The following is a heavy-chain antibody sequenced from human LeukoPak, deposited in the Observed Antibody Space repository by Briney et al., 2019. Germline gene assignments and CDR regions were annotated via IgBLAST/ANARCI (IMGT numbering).Heavy chain of an antibody. CDR3: ARGLMGGPFVDYFDY. V-gene: IGHV4-59*01. Sequence: PSETLSLTCTVSGGSISSYYWSWIRQPPGKGLEWIGYIYYSGSTYYNPSLKSRVTISVDTSKNQFSLKLSSVTAADTAVHYCARGLMGGPFVDYFDYWGQGTLVTVSS. CDR1: GGSISSYY. D-gene: IGHD3-16*01. J-gene: IGHJ4*02. CDR2: IYYSGST.